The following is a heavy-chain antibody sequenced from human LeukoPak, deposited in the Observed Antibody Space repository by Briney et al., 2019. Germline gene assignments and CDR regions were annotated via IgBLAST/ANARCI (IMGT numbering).Heavy chain of an antibody. D-gene: IGHD3-10*01. Sequence: GGSLRLSCAASGFSFSTYWMHWVRQAPGKGLVWVSRTDRDGSSTTYADFVKGRFTISRDNAKKTLYLQMNSLRAEDTAVYFCVRDYDGSGTRSAFDIWGQGTMVTVSS. CDR1: GFSFSTYW. V-gene: IGHV3-74*01. CDR3: VRDYDGSGTRSAFDI. J-gene: IGHJ3*02. CDR2: TDRDGSST.